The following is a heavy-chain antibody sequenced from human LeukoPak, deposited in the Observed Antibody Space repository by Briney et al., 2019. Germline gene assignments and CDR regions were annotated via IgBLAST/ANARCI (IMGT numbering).Heavy chain of an antibody. CDR1: GFTFSSYG. Sequence: PGGSLRLSCAASGFTFSSYGMNWVRQAPGKGLEWVSCISSYSYIYYADSVKGRFAISRDNAKNSLYLQMNGLRAEDTAVYYCARDLAVAGTGGFDYWGQGTLVTVSS. J-gene: IGHJ4*02. CDR2: ISSYSYI. D-gene: IGHD6-19*01. CDR3: ARDLAVAGTGGFDY. V-gene: IGHV3-21*01.